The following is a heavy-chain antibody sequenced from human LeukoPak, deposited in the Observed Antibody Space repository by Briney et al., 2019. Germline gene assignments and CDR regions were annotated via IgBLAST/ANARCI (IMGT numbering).Heavy chain of an antibody. CDR2: ISYTGSS. Sequence: SETLSLTCTVSVGSISTYYWSWIRQPPGQGLEWIGHISYTGSSHYNPSLNSRVTMSVDSSKNQFSLKLTSVTAADTAVYYCARVEWELFGFDYWGQGIPVTVSS. V-gene: IGHV4-59*01. CDR3: ARVEWELFGFDY. D-gene: IGHD1-26*01. CDR1: VGSISTYY. J-gene: IGHJ4*02.